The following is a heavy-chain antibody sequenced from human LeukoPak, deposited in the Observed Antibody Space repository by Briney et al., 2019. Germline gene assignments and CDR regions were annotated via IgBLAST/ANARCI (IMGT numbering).Heavy chain of an antibody. CDR3: AKVISYYYDSSGYYSD. CDR1: GFTFDDYA. D-gene: IGHD3-22*01. CDR2: ISWNSGSI. Sequence: PGGSLRLSCAASGFTFDDYAMHWVRQAPGKGLEWVSGISWNSGSIGYADSVKGRFTISRDNAKNSLYLQMNSLRAEDTALYYCAKVISYYYDSSGYYSDWGQGTLVTVSS. J-gene: IGHJ4*02. V-gene: IGHV3-9*01.